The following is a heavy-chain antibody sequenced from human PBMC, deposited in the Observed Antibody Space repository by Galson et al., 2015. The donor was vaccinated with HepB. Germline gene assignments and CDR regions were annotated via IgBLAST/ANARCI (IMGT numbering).Heavy chain of an antibody. CDR2: ISASSTYI. D-gene: IGHD5-12*01. V-gene: IGHV3-21*01. CDR1: GFTFSSYT. J-gene: IGHJ2*01. Sequence: SLRLSCAAPGFTFSSYTMNWVRQAPGKGLEWVSSISASSTYIYYAGSVKGRFSISRDNAKNSLYLQMNSLRAEDTAVYFCATLVADSLWYFDLWGRGTLVTVSS. CDR3: ATLVADSLWYFDL.